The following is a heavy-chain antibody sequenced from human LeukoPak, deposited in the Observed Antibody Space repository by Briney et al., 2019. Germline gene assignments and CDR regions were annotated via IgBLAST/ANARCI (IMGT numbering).Heavy chain of an antibody. D-gene: IGHD2-21*01. CDR1: GFTFSSYS. CDR3: AREPHDFHEGDGVDS. J-gene: IGHJ3*02. CDR2: ISSASTFI. V-gene: IGHV3-21*01. Sequence: GGSLRLSCEASGFTFSSYSIYWVRQAPGQGLEWVSSISSASTFIYYANSVRGRFTVSRGNAKNSLFLHMNSLRAEDMALYYCAREPHDFHEGDGVDSWGQGTMVTVSS.